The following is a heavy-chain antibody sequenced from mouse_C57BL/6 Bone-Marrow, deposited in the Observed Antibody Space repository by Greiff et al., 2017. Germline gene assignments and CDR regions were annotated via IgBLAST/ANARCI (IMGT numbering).Heavy chain of an antibody. CDR3: ARSYYDYDGFY. Sequence: VKLMESGAELVKPGASVKISCKASGYAFSSYWMNWVKQRPGKGLEWIGQIYPGDGDTNYNGKFKGKATLTADKSSSTAYMQLSSLTSEDSAVYFCARSYYDYDGFYWGQGTTLTVSS. CDR2: IYPGDGDT. CDR1: GYAFSSYW. J-gene: IGHJ2*01. D-gene: IGHD2-4*01. V-gene: IGHV1-80*01.